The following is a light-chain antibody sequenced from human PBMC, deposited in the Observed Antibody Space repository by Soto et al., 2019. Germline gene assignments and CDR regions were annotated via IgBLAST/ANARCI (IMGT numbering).Light chain of an antibody. Sequence: DIQMTQSPSSLSASVGDRVTITCRASQSISNYLNWYQQKPGKAPNLLIYAASSLQSGVPSRFSGSGSGTDFTLTISSLQSEDFATYVCQQSYSSSWTFGQGTKVEI. J-gene: IGKJ1*01. CDR3: QQSYSSSWT. CDR2: AAS. V-gene: IGKV1-39*01. CDR1: QSISNY.